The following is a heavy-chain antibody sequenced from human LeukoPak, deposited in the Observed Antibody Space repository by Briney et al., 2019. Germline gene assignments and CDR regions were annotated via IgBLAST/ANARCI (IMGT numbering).Heavy chain of an antibody. V-gene: IGHV1-46*01. CDR3: ARDSLMTTVTSDAFDI. Sequence: GASVKVSCKASGYTFTSFYMQWVRQAPGQGLEWMGIINPSGGSTNYAQKFQGRVSMTRDTSTSTAYMELRSLRSADTAVYYCARDSLMTTVTSDAFDIWGQGTMVTVSS. J-gene: IGHJ3*02. CDR1: GYTFTSFY. CDR2: INPSGGST. D-gene: IGHD4-17*01.